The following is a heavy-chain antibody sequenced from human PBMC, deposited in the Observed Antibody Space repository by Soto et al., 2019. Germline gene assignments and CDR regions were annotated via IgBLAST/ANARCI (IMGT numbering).Heavy chain of an antibody. D-gene: IGHD4-17*01. CDR2: ITAGNGNT. CDR3: ASESYGGEFDY. J-gene: IGHJ4*02. V-gene: IGHV1-3*05. Sequence: QVQLVQSGAEEKKPGASVKVSGKASGYTFTSYAMHWVCQAPGQRLEWMGWITAGNGNTKDSQKFQGRVTITRDTSASTAYMELSSLRSEDTAVYYCASESYGGEFDYWGQGTLVTVSS. CDR1: GYTFTSYA.